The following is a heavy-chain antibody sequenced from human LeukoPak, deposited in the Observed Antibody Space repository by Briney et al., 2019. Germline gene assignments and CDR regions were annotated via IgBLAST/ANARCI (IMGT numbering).Heavy chain of an antibody. V-gene: IGHV3-48*01. CDR3: ARDFRSSSWYIGDY. Sequence: GGSLRLSCAASGFTFSSYSMNWVRQAPGKGLEWVSYISGGGTPIYYADSVKGRFTISRDNVKSSLYLQMNSLRAEDTAVYYCARDFRSSSWYIGDYWGQGALVTVSS. CDR2: ISGGGTPI. D-gene: IGHD6-13*01. CDR1: GFTFSSYS. J-gene: IGHJ4*02.